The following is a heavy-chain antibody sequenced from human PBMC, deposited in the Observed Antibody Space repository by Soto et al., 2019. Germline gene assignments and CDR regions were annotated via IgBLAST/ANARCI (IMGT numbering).Heavy chain of an antibody. Sequence: SETLSLTCTVSGGSISSGDYYWSWIRQPPGKGLEWIGYIYYSGSTYYNTSLKSRVTISVDTSKNQFSLKLSSVTAADTAVYYCARVRAYYDSSGYYSNDAFDIWGQGTMVT. V-gene: IGHV4-30-4*01. J-gene: IGHJ3*02. CDR1: GGSISSGDYY. CDR3: ARVRAYYDSSGYYSNDAFDI. CDR2: IYYSGST. D-gene: IGHD3-22*01.